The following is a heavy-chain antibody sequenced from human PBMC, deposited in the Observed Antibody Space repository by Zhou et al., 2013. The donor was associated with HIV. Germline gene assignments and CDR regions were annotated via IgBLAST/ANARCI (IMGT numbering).Heavy chain of an antibody. D-gene: IGHD6-19*01. CDR3: ARVVQWRVPGNWFDP. J-gene: IGHJ5*02. CDR2: INPNSGGT. Sequence: QVQLVQSGAEVTKPGASVRVSCRASGYTFSSFGISWVRQAPGQGLEWMGWINPNSGGTNYAQKFQGRVTMTRDTSISTAYMELSRLRSDDTAVYYCARVVQWRVPGNWFDPWGQGTLVTVSS. CDR1: GYTFSSFG. V-gene: IGHV1-2*02.